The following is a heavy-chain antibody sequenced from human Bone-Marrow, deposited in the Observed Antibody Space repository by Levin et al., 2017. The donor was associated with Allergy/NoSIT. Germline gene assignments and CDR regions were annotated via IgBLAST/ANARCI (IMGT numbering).Heavy chain of an antibody. CDR3: ARELGSGDDAWR. CDR2: IIPIFGTA. J-gene: IGHJ4*02. D-gene: IGHD7-27*01. V-gene: IGHV1-69*01. CDR1: GGTFSSYA. Sequence: KISCKASGGTFSSYAISWVRQAPGQGLEWMGGIIPIFGTANYAQKFQGRVTITADESTSTAYMELSSLRSEDTAVYYCARELGSGDDAWRWGQGTLVTVSS.